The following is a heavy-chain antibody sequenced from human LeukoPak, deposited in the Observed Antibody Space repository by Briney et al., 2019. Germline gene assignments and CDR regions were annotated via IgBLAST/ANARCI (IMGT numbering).Heavy chain of an antibody. Sequence: SSETLSLTCTVSGGSISSYYWSWIRQPPGKGLEWIGYIYYSGSTNYNPSLKSRVTISVDTSKNQFSLKLSSVTAADTAVYYCARASYINYDFWSGYYNNWFDPWGQGTLVTVSS. J-gene: IGHJ5*02. V-gene: IGHV4-59*01. CDR2: IYYSGST. CDR3: ARASYINYDFWSGYYNNWFDP. D-gene: IGHD3-3*01. CDR1: GGSISSYY.